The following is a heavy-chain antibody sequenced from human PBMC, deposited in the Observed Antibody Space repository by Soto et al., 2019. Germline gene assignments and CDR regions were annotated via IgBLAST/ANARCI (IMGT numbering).Heavy chain of an antibody. Sequence: SEVLSLTYTVSHCTVSNNSYCWGCFRQSPGKGVEWIGTIYSSDYTHYNPSLLSRVTISVDTSKNEFSLKLSSVTAADTAVYYCARAGGVRSNWFDPWGQGTLVTSPQ. CDR1: HCTVSNNSYC. CDR3: ARAGGVRSNWFDP. D-gene: IGHD3-10*01. CDR2: IYSSDYT. V-gene: IGHV4-39*01. J-gene: IGHJ5*02.